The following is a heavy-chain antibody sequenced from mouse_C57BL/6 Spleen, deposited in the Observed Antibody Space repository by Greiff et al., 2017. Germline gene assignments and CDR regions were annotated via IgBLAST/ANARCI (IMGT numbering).Heavy chain of an antibody. CDR1: GYTFTNYW. J-gene: IGHJ3*01. CDR3: ARDYDYDGFAY. V-gene: IGHV1-63*01. CDR2: IYPGGGYT. D-gene: IGHD2-4*01. Sequence: QVQLQQPGAELVRPGTSVKMSCKASGYTFTNYWIGWAKQRPGHGLEWIGDIYPGGGYTNYNEKFKGKATLTADKSSSTAYMQLSSLTSEDSAVYFCARDYDYDGFAYWGQGTLVTVSA.